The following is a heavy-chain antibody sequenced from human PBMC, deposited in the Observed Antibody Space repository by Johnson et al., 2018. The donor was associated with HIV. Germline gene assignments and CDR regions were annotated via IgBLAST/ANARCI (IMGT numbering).Heavy chain of an antibody. D-gene: IGHD3-22*01. CDR3: ARDLGSGYNDAFDI. CDR1: GFTFSSYW. J-gene: IGHJ3*02. V-gene: IGHV3-74*01. Sequence: VQLVESGGGLVQPGGSLRLSCAASGFTFSSYWMHWVRQAPGKGLVWVSRINSDGSSTSYADSVKGRFTISRDNAKNTLYLQMNSLRAEDTALYYCARDLGSGYNDAFDIWGQGTMVTISS. CDR2: INSDGSST.